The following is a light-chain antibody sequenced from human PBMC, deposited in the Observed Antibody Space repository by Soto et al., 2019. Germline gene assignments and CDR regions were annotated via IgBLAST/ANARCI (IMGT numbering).Light chain of an antibody. CDR3: QQSYNNPKT. V-gene: IGKV1-39*01. J-gene: IGKJ1*01. CDR1: QSIANY. CDR2: AAS. Sequence: IQTTQSPSSLSASVGDRVTITCRASQSIANYLNWYQQKPGKAPKLLIYAASTLESGVPSRFSGSGSGTDFTLTISSLQPEDFATYYCQQSYNNPKTFGQGTKVDIK.